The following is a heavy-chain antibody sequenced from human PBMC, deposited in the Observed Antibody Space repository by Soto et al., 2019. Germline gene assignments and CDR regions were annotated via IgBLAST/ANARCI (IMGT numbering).Heavy chain of an antibody. V-gene: IGHV1-69*06. CDR1: GYTFTSYD. J-gene: IGHJ6*02. D-gene: IGHD2-2*01. CDR2: IIPIFGTA. Sequence: GASVKVSCKASGYTFTSYDINWVRQAPGQGLEWMGGIIPIFGTANYAQKFQGRVTITADKSTSTAYMELSSLRSEDTAVYYCARESLRYCSSTSCYGGMDVWGQGTTVTVSS. CDR3: ARESLRYCSSTSCYGGMDV.